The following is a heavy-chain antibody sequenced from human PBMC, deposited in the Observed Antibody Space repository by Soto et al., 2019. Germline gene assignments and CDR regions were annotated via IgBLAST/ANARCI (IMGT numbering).Heavy chain of an antibody. J-gene: IGHJ6*02. CDR1: GYTFTSYD. CDR3: ARGGYYDFWSGYIRYGMDV. V-gene: IGHV1-8*01. Sequence: GASVKVSCKASGYTFTSYDINWVRQATGQGLEWMGWMNPNSGNTGYAQKFQGRVTMTRNTSISTAYMELSSLRSEDTAVYYCARGGYYDFWSGYIRYGMDVWGQGTTVTVSS. D-gene: IGHD3-3*01. CDR2: MNPNSGNT.